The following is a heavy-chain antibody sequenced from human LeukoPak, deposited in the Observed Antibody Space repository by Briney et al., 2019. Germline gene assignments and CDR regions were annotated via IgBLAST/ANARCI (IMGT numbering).Heavy chain of an antibody. CDR1: GGSISSSSYY. CDR3: ARQPGSGSYDY. V-gene: IGHV4-39*01. J-gene: IGHJ4*02. CDR2: IYYSGST. Sequence: SETLSLTCTISGGSISSSSYYWGWIRQSPGKGLEWIGSIYYSGSTYYNPSLKSRVTISVDTSKNQFSLKLGSVTAADTAVYYCARQPGSGSYDYWGQGTLVTVSS. D-gene: IGHD1-26*01.